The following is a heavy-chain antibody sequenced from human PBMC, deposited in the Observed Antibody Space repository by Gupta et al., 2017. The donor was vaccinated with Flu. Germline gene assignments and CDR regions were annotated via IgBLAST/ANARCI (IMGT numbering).Heavy chain of an antibody. CDR2: IYHSGST. J-gene: IGHJ5*02. Sequence: QVQLQESAPGLVKLSETLSLTCAVSGYSISSGYYWGWIRQPPGKGLEWIGSIYHSGSTYYNPSLKSRVTISVDTSKNQFSLKLSSVTAADTAVYYCASKSPSSTTTWDWFDPWGQGTLVTVSS. CDR3: ASKSPSSTTTWDWFDP. D-gene: IGHD2-2*01. V-gene: IGHV4-38-2*01. CDR1: GYSISSGYY.